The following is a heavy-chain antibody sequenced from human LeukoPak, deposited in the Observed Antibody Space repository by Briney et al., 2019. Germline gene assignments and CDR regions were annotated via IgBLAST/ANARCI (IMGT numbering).Heavy chain of an antibody. V-gene: IGHV3-23*01. CDR3: TREWGAAADY. D-gene: IGHD6-13*01. Sequence: GGSLRLSCAASGFTFSSYAMSWVRQAPGKGLEWVSAISGSGGSTYYADSVKGRFTISRDSSKNTLYLQMNSLRPEDTAVYYCTREWGAAADYWGQGTLVTVSS. J-gene: IGHJ4*02. CDR1: GFTFSSYA. CDR2: ISGSGGST.